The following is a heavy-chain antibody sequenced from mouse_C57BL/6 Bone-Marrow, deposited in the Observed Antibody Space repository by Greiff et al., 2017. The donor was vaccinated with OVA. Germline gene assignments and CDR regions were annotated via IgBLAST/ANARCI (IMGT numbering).Heavy chain of an antibody. CDR1: GFNIKDDY. D-gene: IGHD3-2*01. V-gene: IGHV14-4*01. CDR3: TTDSRGFAY. Sequence: VQLQQSGAELVRPGASVKLSCTASGFNIKDDYMHWVKQRPEPGLAWIGWIDPENGDTEYASKFQGKATITADTSSNTAYLQLSSLTSEDTAVYYCTTDSRGFAYWGQGTLVTVSA. J-gene: IGHJ3*01. CDR2: IDPENGDT.